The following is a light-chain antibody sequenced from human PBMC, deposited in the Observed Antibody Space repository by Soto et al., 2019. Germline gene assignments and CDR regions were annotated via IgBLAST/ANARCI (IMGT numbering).Light chain of an antibody. CDR3: QQYGSSPPYT. CDR1: QSVSNNY. V-gene: IGKV3-20*01. Sequence: EVVFTQSPGTLSLSPGERATISCRASQSVSNNYFAWYQQKPGQAARLLIFGSSVMATGIPDRFSRSGSGTDFTFTISRLEPEDFAVYYCQQYGSSPPYTFGQGTKVEIK. CDR2: GSS. J-gene: IGKJ2*01.